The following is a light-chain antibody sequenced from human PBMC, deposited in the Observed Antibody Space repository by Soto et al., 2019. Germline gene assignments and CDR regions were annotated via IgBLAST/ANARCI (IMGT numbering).Light chain of an antibody. CDR2: GAS. CDR3: QQYNNWHPPLT. Sequence: EIVMTQSPATLSVSPGERATLSCRASQSVSSNLAWYQQKPCQAPRLLIYGASTRATGIPARFSGSGSGTEFTLTISSLQSEDFAVFYCQQYNNWHPPLTVGGGTKVEIK. CDR1: QSVSSN. J-gene: IGKJ4*02. V-gene: IGKV3-15*01.